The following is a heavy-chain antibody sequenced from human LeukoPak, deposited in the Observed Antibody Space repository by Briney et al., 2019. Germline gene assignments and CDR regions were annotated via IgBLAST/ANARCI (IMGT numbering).Heavy chain of an antibody. V-gene: IGHV3-33*01. Sequence: SGGSLRLSCAASGFTFSGYGMHWVRQATGKGLEWVAVRWCDGSNKYYADSVKGRFTISRDNSKNTLYLPMNSLRAEDTAVYYCATSGSYYRFEYWGQGTLVTVSS. J-gene: IGHJ4*02. CDR1: GFTFSGYG. CDR3: ATSGSYYRFEY. D-gene: IGHD1-26*01. CDR2: RWCDGSNK.